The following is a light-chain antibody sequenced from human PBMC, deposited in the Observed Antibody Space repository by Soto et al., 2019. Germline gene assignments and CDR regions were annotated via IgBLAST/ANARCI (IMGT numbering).Light chain of an antibody. Sequence: EIVLTQSPATLSLSPWERATLSCRASQSVSSYLAWYQQKPGQAPRLLIYDASNRATGIPDRFSGSGSGTDFTLTISRLEPEDFAVYYCQQYGTSPITFGQGTRLEIK. CDR1: QSVSSY. J-gene: IGKJ5*01. V-gene: IGKV3-20*01. CDR2: DAS. CDR3: QQYGTSPIT.